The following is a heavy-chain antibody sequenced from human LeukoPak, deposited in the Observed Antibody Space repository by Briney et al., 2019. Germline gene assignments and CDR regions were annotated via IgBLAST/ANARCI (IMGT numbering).Heavy chain of an antibody. D-gene: IGHD2-15*01. CDR3: AKDRGGGNLDFDY. Sequence: GSLRLSCAASGFTFSSYAMTRVRQAPGKGLEWVSVISGSGGRTYYADSVKGRFTISRDNSKNTLYLQMSSLRAEDTAVYYCAKDRGGGNLDFDYWGQGTLVTVSS. V-gene: IGHV3-23*01. CDR1: GFTFSSYA. J-gene: IGHJ4*02. CDR2: ISGSGGRT.